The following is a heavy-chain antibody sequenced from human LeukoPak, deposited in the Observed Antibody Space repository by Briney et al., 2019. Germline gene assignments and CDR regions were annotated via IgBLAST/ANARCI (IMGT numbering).Heavy chain of an antibody. CDR3: AKGKLTMVRGVMVY. V-gene: IGHV1-8*01. Sequence: ASVKVSCKASGYAFTSYDINCGRQGTGQGLEWMGWMNPNSGNTGYAQKFQGRVTMTRNTSISTAYMELSSLRSEDTAVYYCAKGKLTMVRGVMVYWGQGTLVTVSS. J-gene: IGHJ4*02. CDR2: MNPNSGNT. D-gene: IGHD3-10*01. CDR1: GYAFTSYD.